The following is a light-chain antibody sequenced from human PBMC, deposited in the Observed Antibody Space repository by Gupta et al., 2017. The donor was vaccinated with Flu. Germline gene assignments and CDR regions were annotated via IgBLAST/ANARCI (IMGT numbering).Light chain of an antibody. CDR1: SSDVGGYND. Sequence: QSALTHPPSVSGSPRQPITIPCTGTSSDVGGYNDVSCYQQPQATAPKLMSEDVSNRPSGPSKRCAAYNSATTAFTNSAGLQAEDAAYYYSTSYTRSSCGVFGGGTKLTVL. CDR3: TSYTRSSCGV. V-gene: IGLV2-14*01. CDR2: DVS. J-gene: IGLJ2*01.